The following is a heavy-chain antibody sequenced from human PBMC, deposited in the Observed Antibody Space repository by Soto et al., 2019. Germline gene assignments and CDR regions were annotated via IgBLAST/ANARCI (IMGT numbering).Heavy chain of an antibody. CDR2: ISSSGSTI. J-gene: IGHJ6*03. Sequence: QVQLVESGGGLVKPGGSLRLSCAASGFTFSDYYMSWIRQAPGKGLEWVSYISSSGSTIYYADSVKGRFTISRDNAKNPLYLQMNSLRAEDTAVYYCARVKSPGLSTGYYSDYYYYYMDVWGKGTTVTVSS. CDR1: GFTFSDYY. CDR3: ARVKSPGLSTGYYSDYYYYYMDV. V-gene: IGHV3-11*01. D-gene: IGHD3-9*01.